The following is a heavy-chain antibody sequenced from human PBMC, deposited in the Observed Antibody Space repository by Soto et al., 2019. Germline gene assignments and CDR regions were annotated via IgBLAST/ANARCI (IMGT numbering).Heavy chain of an antibody. Sequence: QVQLQESGPGLVKPSQTLSLTCTVSGGSISSGDYYWSWIRQPPGKGLEWIGYIYYSGSTYYNPSLKSRVTISVDTSNNQFSLKLSSVTAADTAVYYCARENRLLPPYYYYGMDVWGQGTTVTVSS. CDR2: IYYSGST. CDR1: GGSISSGDYY. D-gene: IGHD2-2*01. V-gene: IGHV4-30-4*01. CDR3: ARENRLLPPYYYYGMDV. J-gene: IGHJ6*02.